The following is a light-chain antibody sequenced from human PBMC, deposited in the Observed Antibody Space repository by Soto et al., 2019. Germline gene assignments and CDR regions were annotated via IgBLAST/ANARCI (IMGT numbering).Light chain of an antibody. V-gene: IGKV3-11*01. CDR2: DAS. J-gene: IGKJ4*01. Sequence: EIVLTQSPATLSLSPGERATLSCRASQSVSSYFAWYHQKPGQAPQLLVYDASNRATGLPARFSGSGSGTAFSLPISSLGPEDFAIYYCEQRSNCLPVTFGGGTKVEIK. CDR1: QSVSSY. CDR3: EQRSNCLPVT.